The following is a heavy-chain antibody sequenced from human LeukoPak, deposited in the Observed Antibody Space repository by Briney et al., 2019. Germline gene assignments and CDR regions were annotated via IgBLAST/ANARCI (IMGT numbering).Heavy chain of an antibody. CDR1: GYTFTSHG. CDR2: IRADNGDT. J-gene: IGHJ4*02. V-gene: IGHV1-18*01. D-gene: IGHD4-11*01. CDR3: ARDWPTVITDQ. Sequence: ASVKVSCKTSGYTFTSHGISWVRLAPGQGPEWMGWIRADNGDTKYAQKFQDRLTVTRDTSTGAAYMELRSLSADDTAVYYCARDWPTVITDQWGQGTLVTVSS.